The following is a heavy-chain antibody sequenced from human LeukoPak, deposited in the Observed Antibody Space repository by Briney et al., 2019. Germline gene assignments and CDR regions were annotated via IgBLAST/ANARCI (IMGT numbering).Heavy chain of an antibody. CDR1: GFTFSSYA. Sequence: GGSLRLFCAASGFTFSSYAMSWVRQAPGKGLEWVSAISGSGGSTYYADSVKGRFTISRDNSKNTLYLQMNSLRAEDTAVYYCAKDLVELGLLGYCSSTSCYTNYWGQGTLVTVSS. CDR2: ISGSGGST. V-gene: IGHV3-23*01. J-gene: IGHJ4*02. D-gene: IGHD2-2*02. CDR3: AKDLVELGLLGYCSSTSCYTNY.